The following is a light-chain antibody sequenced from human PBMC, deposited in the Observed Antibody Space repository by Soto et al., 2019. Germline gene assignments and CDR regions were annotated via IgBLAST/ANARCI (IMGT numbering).Light chain of an antibody. CDR3: QQYSSYSRT. Sequence: DIQMTQSPSSVSASVGDRVTITCRASQGISTWLAWHQQKPGKAPKLLIYAASSLQSGVPPRFSGSGSGTDFTLTISSLQPDDYATYYCQQYSSYSRTFGQGTKVDIK. J-gene: IGKJ1*01. CDR2: AAS. CDR1: QGISTW. V-gene: IGKV1D-16*01.